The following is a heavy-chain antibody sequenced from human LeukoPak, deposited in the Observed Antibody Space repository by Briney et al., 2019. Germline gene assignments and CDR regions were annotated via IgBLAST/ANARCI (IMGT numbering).Heavy chain of an antibody. CDR3: ARDSTSCTDI. CDR1: GGSFSGYH. V-gene: IGHV4-34*01. CDR2: INHSGST. D-gene: IGHD2-2*01. J-gene: IGHJ3*02. Sequence: SETLSLTCAVYGGSFSGYHWSWIPQPPGKGLEWIGEINHSGSTNYNPSLKSRVTISVDTSKNQFSLKLSSVTAADTAVYYCARDSTSCTDIWGQGTMVTVSS.